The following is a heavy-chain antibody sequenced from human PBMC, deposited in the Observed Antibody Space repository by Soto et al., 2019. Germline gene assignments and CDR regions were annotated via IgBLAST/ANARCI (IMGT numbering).Heavy chain of an antibody. CDR1: GYTFTSYA. J-gene: IGHJ6*03. Sequence: AASVKVSCKASGYTFTSYAMHWVRQAPGQRLEWMGWINAGNGNTKYSQKFQGRVTITRDTSASTAYMELSSLRSEDTAVYYCARWFSDIVVVPAAMSPDYYYMDVWGKGTTVTVSS. CDR3: ARWFSDIVVVPAAMSPDYYYMDV. CDR2: INAGNGNT. V-gene: IGHV1-3*01. D-gene: IGHD2-2*01.